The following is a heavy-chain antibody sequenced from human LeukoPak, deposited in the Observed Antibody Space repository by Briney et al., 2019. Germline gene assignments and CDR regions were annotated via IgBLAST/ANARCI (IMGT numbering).Heavy chain of an antibody. V-gene: IGHV3-23*01. CDR3: ANRGFWSGYYDY. CDR2: ISGSGDIT. D-gene: IGHD3-3*01. J-gene: IGHJ4*02. Sequence: GGSLRLSCAASGFTFSSYAMSWVRQAPGKGLEWVSAISGSGDITYYADSVKGRFTIPRDNSKNTLYLQMNSLRAEDTAVYYCANRGFWSGYYDYWGQGALVTVSS. CDR1: GFTFSSYA.